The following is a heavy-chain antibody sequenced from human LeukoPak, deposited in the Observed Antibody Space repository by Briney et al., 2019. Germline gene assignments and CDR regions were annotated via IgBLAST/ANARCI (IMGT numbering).Heavy chain of an antibody. CDR2: ISYDGSNK. V-gene: IGHV3-30*18. CDR1: GFTFSSYG. D-gene: IGHD2-15*01. Sequence: GSLRLSCAASGFTFSSYGMHWVRQAPGKGLEWVAVISYDGSNKYYSDSVKGRFTISRDNSKNTLYLQMNSLRAEDTAVYYCAKGDIVVVVAATPDYWGQGTLVTVSS. J-gene: IGHJ4*02. CDR3: AKGDIVVVVAATPDY.